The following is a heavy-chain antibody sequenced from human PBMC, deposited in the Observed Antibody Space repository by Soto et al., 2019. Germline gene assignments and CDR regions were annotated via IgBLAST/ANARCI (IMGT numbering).Heavy chain of an antibody. CDR3: ARGVDTAMEPRDAFDI. J-gene: IGHJ3*02. CDR2: INPSVGSA. V-gene: IGHV1-46*01. CDR1: GYTFTSYY. D-gene: IGHD5-18*01. Sequence: GASVKVSCKASGYTFTSYYMHWVRQAPGQGLEWMGGINPSVGSASYAQKFQGRVTMTADESTSTAYMELSSLRSEDTAVYYCARGVDTAMEPRDAFDIWGQGTMVTGSS.